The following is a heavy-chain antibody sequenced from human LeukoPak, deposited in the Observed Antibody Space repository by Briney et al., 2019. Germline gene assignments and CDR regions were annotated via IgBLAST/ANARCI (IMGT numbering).Heavy chain of an antibody. Sequence: ASVKVSCKASGYTFTGYYMHWVRQAPGQGLEWMGWINPNSGGTNYAQKFQGRVTMTRDTSISTAYMELSRLRSDDTAVYYCARVGEYYYDSSGYPMDYWGQGTLVTVSS. CDR2: INPNSGGT. D-gene: IGHD3-22*01. CDR1: GYTFTGYY. J-gene: IGHJ4*02. CDR3: ARVGEYYYDSSGYPMDY. V-gene: IGHV1-2*02.